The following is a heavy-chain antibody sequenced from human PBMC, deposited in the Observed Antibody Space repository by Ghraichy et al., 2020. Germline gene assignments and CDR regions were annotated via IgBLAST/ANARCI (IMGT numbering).Heavy chain of an antibody. CDR3: ARDLCGGEGDSCYYGMDV. Sequence: ASVKVSCKASGYTFTSYGISWVRQAPGQGLEWMGWISAYNGNTNYAQKLQGRVTMTTDTSTSTAYMELRSLRSDDTAVYYCARDLCGGEGDSCYYGMDVWGQGTTVTVSS. D-gene: IGHD2-21*01. V-gene: IGHV1-18*01. J-gene: IGHJ6*02. CDR1: GYTFTSYG. CDR2: ISAYNGNT.